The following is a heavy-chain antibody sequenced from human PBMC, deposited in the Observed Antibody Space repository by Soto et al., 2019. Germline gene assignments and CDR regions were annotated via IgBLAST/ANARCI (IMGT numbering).Heavy chain of an antibody. CDR3: ARGGVAGTVDY. CDR2: IWYDGSNK. V-gene: IGHV3-33*01. D-gene: IGHD6-19*01. CDR1: GFTFSSYG. Sequence: VQLVESGGGVVQPGRSLRLSCAASGFTFSSYGMHWVRQAPGKGLEWVAVIWYDGSNKYYADSVKGRFTISRDNSKNTLYLQMNSLRAEDTAVYYCARGGVAGTVDYWGQGTLVTVSS. J-gene: IGHJ4*02.